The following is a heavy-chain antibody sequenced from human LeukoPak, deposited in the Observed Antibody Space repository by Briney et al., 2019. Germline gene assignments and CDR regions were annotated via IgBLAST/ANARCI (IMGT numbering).Heavy chain of an antibody. CDR1: GFTFGSYP. CDR2: ISYDGINE. V-gene: IGHV3-30*01. J-gene: IGHJ4*02. Sequence: GGSLRLSCAASGFTFGSYPMHWVRQAPGKGLEWVAVISYDGINEYYADSVKGRFTISRDNSKSTLYLLMNSLKTEDTAVYFCARGSWGRIIVYYFDYWGQGTLVTVSS. CDR3: ARGSWGRIIVYYFDY. D-gene: IGHD2-15*01.